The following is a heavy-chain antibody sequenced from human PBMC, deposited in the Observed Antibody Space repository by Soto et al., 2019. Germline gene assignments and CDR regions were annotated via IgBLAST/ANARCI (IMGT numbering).Heavy chain of an antibody. CDR2: IWYDGSNK. J-gene: IGHJ4*03. D-gene: IGHD4-17*01. CDR3: AREGGLDGDCYFDY. CDR1: GFTFSSYG. V-gene: IGHV3-33*01. Sequence: QVQLVESGGGVVQPGRSLRLSCAASGFTFSSYGMHWVRQAPGKGLEWVAVIWYDGSNKYYADSVKGRFTISRDNSKNTLYLQMNSLRAEDTAVYYCAREGGLDGDCYFDYWGQGTMVTVSS.